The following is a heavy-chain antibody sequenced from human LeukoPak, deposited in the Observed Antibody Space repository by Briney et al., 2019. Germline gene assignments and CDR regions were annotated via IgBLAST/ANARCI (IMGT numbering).Heavy chain of an antibody. CDR3: AKGRYSSGWYYFDY. CDR2: ISGSGGST. V-gene: IGHV3-23*01. Sequence: GGPLRLSCAASGFTFSSYAMSWVRQAPGKGLEWVSAISGSGGSTYYADSVKGRFTISRDNSKNTLYLQMNSLRAEDTAVYYCAKGRYSSGWYYFDYWGQGTLVTVSS. CDR1: GFTFSSYA. J-gene: IGHJ4*02. D-gene: IGHD6-19*01.